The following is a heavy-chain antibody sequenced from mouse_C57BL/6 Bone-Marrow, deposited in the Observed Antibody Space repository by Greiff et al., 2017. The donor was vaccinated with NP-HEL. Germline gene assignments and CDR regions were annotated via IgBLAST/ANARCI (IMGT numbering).Heavy chain of an antibody. CDR3: ARYRGYSSYVYFDV. Sequence: EVKLMESGPGLAKPSQTLSLTCSVTGYSITSDYWTWIRKFPGNKLEYMGYISYSGSTYYNPSLKSRISITRDTSKNQYYLQLNSVTTEDTATYYSARYRGYSSYVYFDVWGTGTTVTVSS. CDR2: ISYSGST. D-gene: IGHD1-1*01. V-gene: IGHV3-8*01. J-gene: IGHJ1*03. CDR1: GYSITSDY.